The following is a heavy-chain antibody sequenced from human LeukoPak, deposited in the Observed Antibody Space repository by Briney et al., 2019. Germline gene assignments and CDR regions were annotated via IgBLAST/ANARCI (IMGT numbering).Heavy chain of an antibody. D-gene: IGHD5-12*01. CDR1: GFTVSSNS. CDR3: ARDLVARGDY. Sequence: GGSLRLSCAASGFTVSSNSMNWVRQAPGKGLEWVSVIYSGGSTYYADSVKGRFTISRDNSKNTLYLQMNTLRAEDTAVYYCARDLVARGDYWGQGTLVTVSS. V-gene: IGHV3-66*01. CDR2: IYSGGST. J-gene: IGHJ4*02.